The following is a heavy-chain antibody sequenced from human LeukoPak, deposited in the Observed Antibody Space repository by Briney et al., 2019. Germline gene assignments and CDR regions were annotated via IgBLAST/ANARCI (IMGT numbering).Heavy chain of an antibody. CDR3: ARHRYGDHTDTRPYCFDS. CDR2: VFYSGKS. V-gene: IGHV4-39*01. J-gene: IGHJ4*02. CDR1: GGSIGSRNYY. D-gene: IGHD2-21*01. Sequence: SETLSLTCTVSGGSIGSRNYYWAWIRQPPGKGLEWIGSVFYSGKSFSNASLRSRITMSVDTSSDQFSLNLRSVTAADTAVYSCARHRYGDHTDTRPYCFDSWGPGTLVTVSS.